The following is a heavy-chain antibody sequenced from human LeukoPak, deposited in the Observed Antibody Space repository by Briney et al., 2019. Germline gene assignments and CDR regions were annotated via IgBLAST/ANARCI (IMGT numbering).Heavy chain of an antibody. J-gene: IGHJ4*02. CDR3: ARDKSYGDSEDY. V-gene: IGHV3-7*05. D-gene: IGHD4-17*01. CDR1: GFTFNIYW. Sequence: SGGSLRLSCAASGFTFNIYWMSWVRQAPGKGLEWVANINQDGSEKYYVDSVKGRFTISRDNAKHSLYLQMNSLRAEDTAVYYCARDKSYGDSEDYWGQGTLVTVSS. CDR2: INQDGSEK.